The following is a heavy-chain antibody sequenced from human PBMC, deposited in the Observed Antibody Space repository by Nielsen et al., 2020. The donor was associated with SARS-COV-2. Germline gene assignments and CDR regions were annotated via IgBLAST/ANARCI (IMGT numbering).Heavy chain of an antibody. CDR2: IYYSGST. CDR3: ARRVYGDYGSGSDSYYYYYGMDV. J-gene: IGHJ6*02. V-gene: IGHV4-31*03. CDR1: GGSISSGGYY. Sequence: SETLSLTCTVSGGSISSGGYYWSWIRQHPGKGLEWIGYIYYSGSTYYNPSLKSRVTISVDTSKNQFSLKLSSVTAADTAVYYCARRVYGDYGSGSDSYYYYYGMDVWGQGTTVTVSS. D-gene: IGHD3-10*01.